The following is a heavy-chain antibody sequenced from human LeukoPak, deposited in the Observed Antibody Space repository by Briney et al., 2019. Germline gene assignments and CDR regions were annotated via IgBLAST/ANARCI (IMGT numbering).Heavy chain of an antibody. Sequence: ASVKVSCKASGYTFTSYYVHWVRQAPGQGLEWMGVINPSGGSTSYAQKFQGRVTMTRDTSTSTLYMEMSSLSSDDTAVYYCARTMPGTRSPGFEYWGQGTLVTVSS. D-gene: IGHD2-2*01. V-gene: IGHV1-46*01. J-gene: IGHJ4*02. CDR1: GYTFTSYY. CDR3: ARTMPGTRSPGFEY. CDR2: INPSGGST.